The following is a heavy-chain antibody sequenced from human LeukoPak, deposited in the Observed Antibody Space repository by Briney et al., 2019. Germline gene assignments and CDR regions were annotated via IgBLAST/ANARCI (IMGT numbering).Heavy chain of an antibody. V-gene: IGHV1-69*13. Sequence: SVKVSCEASGGTFSSYAISWVRQAPGRGLEWMGGIIPIFGTANYAQKFQGRVTITADESTSTAYMELSSLRSEDTAVYYCARGIEIAVDYYDSSGYSNDAFDIWGQGTMVTVSS. J-gene: IGHJ3*02. CDR1: GGTFSSYA. D-gene: IGHD3-22*01. CDR2: IIPIFGTA. CDR3: ARGIEIAVDYYDSSGYSNDAFDI.